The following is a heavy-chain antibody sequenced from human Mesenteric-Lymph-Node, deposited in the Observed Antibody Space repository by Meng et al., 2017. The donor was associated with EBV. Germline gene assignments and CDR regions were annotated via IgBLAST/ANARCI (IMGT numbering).Heavy chain of an antibody. CDR1: GFSISTSGVG. J-gene: IGHJ5*02. CDR2: IYWDDDK. V-gene: IGHV2-5*02. Sequence: QITLKESGPTLRKPTQTLTLTCTFSGFSISTSGVGVGWIRQPPGKALEWLALIYWDDDKRYSPSLKTRLTITKDTSENQVVLTMTNMDPVDAATYYCAHRTSNCFDPWGQGTLVTVSS. CDR3: AHRTSNCFDP.